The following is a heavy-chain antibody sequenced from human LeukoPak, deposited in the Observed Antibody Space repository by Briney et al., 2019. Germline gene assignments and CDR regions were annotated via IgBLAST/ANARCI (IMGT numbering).Heavy chain of an antibody. V-gene: IGHV3-11*04. D-gene: IGHD1-7*01. Sequence: PGGSLRLSCAASGLTFSNAWMSWVRQAPGKGLEWVSYISSSGDTIYYADSVKGRFTISRDNAKNSLYLQMNSLRAEDTAVYYCASDHWNYGGGFDIWGQGTMVTVSS. CDR2: ISSSGDTI. CDR3: ASDHWNYGGGFDI. J-gene: IGHJ3*02. CDR1: GLTFSNAW.